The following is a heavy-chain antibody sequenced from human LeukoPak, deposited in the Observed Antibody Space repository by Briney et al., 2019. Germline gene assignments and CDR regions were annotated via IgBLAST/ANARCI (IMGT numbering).Heavy chain of an antibody. CDR1: GYTFTGYY. CDR3: ARWVYSSSSSEY. V-gene: IGHV1-69*13. J-gene: IGHJ4*02. D-gene: IGHD6-6*01. CDR2: IIPIFGPA. Sequence: SSVKVYCKASGYTFTGYYMHWVRQAPGQGLEWMGGIIPIFGPANYAQKFQGRVTITADESTSTAYMELSSLRSEDTAVYYCARWVYSSSSSEYWGQGTLVTVSS.